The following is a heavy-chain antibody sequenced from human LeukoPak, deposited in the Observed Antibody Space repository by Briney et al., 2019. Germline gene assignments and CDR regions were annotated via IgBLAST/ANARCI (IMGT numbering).Heavy chain of an antibody. V-gene: IGHV4-34*01. J-gene: IGHJ4*02. Sequence: SETLSLTCAVYGGSFSGYYWSWIRQPPGKGLEWIGEINHSGSTNYNPSLKSRVTISVDTSKNQFSLKLSSVTAADTAVYYCALTAVDTAMAYEDYWGQGTLVTVSS. CDR2: INHSGST. D-gene: IGHD5-18*01. CDR3: ALTAVDTAMAYEDY. CDR1: GGSFSGYY.